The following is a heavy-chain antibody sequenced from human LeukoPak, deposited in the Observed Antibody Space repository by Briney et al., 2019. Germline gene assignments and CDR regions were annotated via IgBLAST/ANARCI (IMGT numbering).Heavy chain of an antibody. V-gene: IGHV3-30-3*01. CDR2: ISYDGSNK. D-gene: IGHD3-22*01. CDR1: GFTFSSYA. J-gene: IGHJ4*02. CDR3: XRGXRLYYYDSSGYYYLDY. Sequence: PGGSLRLSCAASGFTFSSYAMSWVRQAPGKGLEWVAVISYDGSNKYYADSVKGRFTISRDNSKNTLYLQMNSLRAEDTAVYYCXRGXRLYYYDSSGYYYLDYWGQGTLVTVSS.